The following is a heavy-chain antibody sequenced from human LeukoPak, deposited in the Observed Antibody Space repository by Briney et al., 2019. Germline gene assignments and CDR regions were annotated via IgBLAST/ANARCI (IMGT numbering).Heavy chain of an antibody. CDR2: ISGSGDYI. V-gene: IGHV3-21*01. CDR3: ARDFLYNVNSAGC. J-gene: IGHJ4*02. D-gene: IGHD1-14*01. Sequence: GGSLRLSCTASGFTFRSYTMNWVRQAPGKGLEWVSSISGSGDYIFYADSMKGRFTISRDNAKNSLYLQVNSLRAEDTALYYCARDFLYNVNSAGCWGQGTLVTVSS. CDR1: GFTFRSYT.